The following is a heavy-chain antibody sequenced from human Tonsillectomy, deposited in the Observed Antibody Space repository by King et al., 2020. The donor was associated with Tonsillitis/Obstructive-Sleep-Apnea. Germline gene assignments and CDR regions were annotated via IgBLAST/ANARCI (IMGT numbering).Heavy chain of an antibody. Sequence: MQLQESGPGLGKPSETLSLTCTVSGDSISSYYWSWIRQPPGKGLEWIGYIYYTGSTNYNPSLKSRVSISVDTSKNQFSLKLNSVTAADTAVYYCARAKGWGLRFMESYYGMDVWGQGTTVTVSS. CDR3: ARAKGWGLRFMESYYGMDV. CDR1: GDSISSYY. V-gene: IGHV4-59*01. J-gene: IGHJ6*02. CDR2: IYYTGST. D-gene: IGHD3-3*01.